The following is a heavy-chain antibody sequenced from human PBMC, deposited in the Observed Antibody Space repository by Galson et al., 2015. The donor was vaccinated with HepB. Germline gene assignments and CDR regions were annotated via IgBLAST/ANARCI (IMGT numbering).Heavy chain of an antibody. CDR3: ARDIGGDGAFDI. CDR2: ISYDGSNK. V-gene: IGHV3-30-3*01. D-gene: IGHD2-21*02. CDR1: GFTFSSYA. J-gene: IGHJ3*02. Sequence: SLRLSCAASGFTFSSYAMHWVRQAPGKGLEWVAVISYDGSNKYYADSVKGRFTISRDNSKNTLYLQMNSLRAEDTAVYYCARDIGGDGAFDIWGQGTMVTVSS.